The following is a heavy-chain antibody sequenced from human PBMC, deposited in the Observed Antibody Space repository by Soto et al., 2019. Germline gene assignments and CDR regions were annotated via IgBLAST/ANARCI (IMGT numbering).Heavy chain of an antibody. V-gene: IGHV1-69*13. CDR2: IIPIFGTA. CDR3: ASLSSDSGSYELYYFDY. D-gene: IGHD1-26*01. CDR1: GGTFSSYA. J-gene: IGHJ4*02. Sequence: SVKVSCKASGGTFSSYAISWVRQAPGQGLEWMGGIIPIFGTANYAQKFQGRVTITADESTSTAYMELSSLRSEDTAAYYCASLSSDSGSYELYYFDYWGQGTLVTVSS.